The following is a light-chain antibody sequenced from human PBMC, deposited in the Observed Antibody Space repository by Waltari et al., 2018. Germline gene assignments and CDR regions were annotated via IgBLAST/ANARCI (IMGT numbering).Light chain of an antibody. CDR2: DVT. J-gene: IGLJ3*02. CDR1: GTDVGRYHY. CDR3: ASYIAASTLV. V-gene: IGLV2-14*03. Sequence: QSALTQPASVSGSPGQSITISCTGSGTDVGRYHYVSWYQHYPDKAPRLMIYDVTNRPSGVSDRFSGSKSGNTASLTISGLQPEDEADYYCASYIAASTLVFGGGTRLTVV.